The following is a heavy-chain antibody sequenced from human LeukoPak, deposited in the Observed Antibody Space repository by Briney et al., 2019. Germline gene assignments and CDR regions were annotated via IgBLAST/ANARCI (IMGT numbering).Heavy chain of an antibody. J-gene: IGHJ6*03. V-gene: IGHV4-38-2*02. D-gene: IGHD3-16*01. CDR2: IYHSGST. CDR3: ARRGGDMPARGFMDV. Sequence: SETLSLTCTVSGYSISSGYYWGWIRQPPGKGLGWIGSIYHSGSTYYNPSLKSRVTMSVDTSKNHFFLNLRSVTAADTAVYYCARRGGDMPARGFMDVWGKGTTVTVSS. CDR1: GYSISSGYY.